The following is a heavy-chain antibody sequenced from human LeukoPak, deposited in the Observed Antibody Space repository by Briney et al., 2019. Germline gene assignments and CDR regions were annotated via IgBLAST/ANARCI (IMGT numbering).Heavy chain of an antibody. Sequence: SETLSLTCTVSGGSISSYYWSWIRQPPGKELEWIGSIYYSGSTNYNPSLKSRVTISVDTSKNQFSLKLNSVTAADTAVYYCARTDIVLMVYAIVHFDLWGRGTLVTVSS. CDR1: GGSISSYY. V-gene: IGHV4-59*08. CDR2: IYYSGST. D-gene: IGHD2-8*01. J-gene: IGHJ2*01. CDR3: ARTDIVLMVYAIVHFDL.